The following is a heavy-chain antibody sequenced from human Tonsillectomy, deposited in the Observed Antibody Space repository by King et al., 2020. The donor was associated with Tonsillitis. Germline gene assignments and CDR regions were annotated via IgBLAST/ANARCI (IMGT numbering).Heavy chain of an antibody. CDR2: AT. Sequence: QLVQSGAEEKKPGASVKLSCKTSGYSFTDYFIHWVRQASGQGPEWMGRATHYSQNFQGRVTMTIDTSTTTVYMELSGLRPEDTAVYYCVRVRQGGLFDYWGQGTLVAVSS. J-gene: IGHJ4*02. CDR3: VRVRQGGLFDY. V-gene: IGHV1-2*06. D-gene: IGHD3-16*01. CDR1: GYSFTDYF.